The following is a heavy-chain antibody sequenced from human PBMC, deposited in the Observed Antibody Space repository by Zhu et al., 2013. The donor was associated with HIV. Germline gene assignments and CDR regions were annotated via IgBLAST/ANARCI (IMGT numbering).Heavy chain of an antibody. CDR3: ARSLEGYYDSSGYMLLHH. CDR2: SSPSSGGT. J-gene: IGHJ5*02. Sequence: VQLVQSGAEVKKPGASVRVSCKPSGYTLRVYYMHWVRQVPGQGLEWMGWSSPSSGGTKYAQKFQGRVTMTRDTSISTAYMELSRLRSDDTAVYYCARSLEGYYDSSGYMLLHHWGQGTLVTVSS. CDR1: GYTLRVYY. V-gene: IGHV1-2*02. D-gene: IGHD3-22*01.